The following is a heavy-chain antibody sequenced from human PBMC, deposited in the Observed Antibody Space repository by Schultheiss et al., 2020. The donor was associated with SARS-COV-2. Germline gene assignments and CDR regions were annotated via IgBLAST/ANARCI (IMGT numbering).Heavy chain of an antibody. CDR3: ARDAFMTTVTTTPTYGMDV. J-gene: IGHJ6*02. D-gene: IGHD4-11*01. Sequence: SETLSLTCTVSGGSISSYYWSWIRQPPGKGLEWIGYIYYSGSTNYNPSLKSRVTISVDTSKNQFSLKLSSVTAADTAVYYCARDAFMTTVTTTPTYGMDVWGQGTTVTVSS. V-gene: IGHV4-59*01. CDR2: IYYSGST. CDR1: GGSISSYY.